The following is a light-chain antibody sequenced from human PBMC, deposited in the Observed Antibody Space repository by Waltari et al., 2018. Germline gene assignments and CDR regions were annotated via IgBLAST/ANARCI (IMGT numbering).Light chain of an antibody. J-gene: IGLJ1*01. CDR2: TNT. CDR3: QTFDNSLTVPYV. Sequence: QSVLTQPPSVSGAPGQRVTISCTGSSSYIGAGYDVHWYQQLQGSAPKLLISTNTNRPAGVPDRFSASKSGTSASLAITGLQGEDEGDYYCQTFDNSLTVPYVFGTGTKVTVL. CDR1: SSYIGAGYD. V-gene: IGLV1-40*01.